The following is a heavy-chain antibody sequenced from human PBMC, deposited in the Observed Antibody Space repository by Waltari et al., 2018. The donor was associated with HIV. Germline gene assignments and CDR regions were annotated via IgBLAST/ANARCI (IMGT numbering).Heavy chain of an antibody. CDR3: GGDHLLPARRGLNY. V-gene: IGHV3-48*02. CDR1: GFTFSSYS. J-gene: IGHJ4*02. Sequence: EVQVVESGAGLVQPGGSLRLSCAASGFTFSSYSMNWVRQATGKRRVCVSYISSSSTIYYADSVKDRTTTSRDYAKTSLYAQTNSLREEDSQLYYHGGDHLLPARRGLNYGAQAGLVTFSS. CDR2: ISSSSTI. D-gene: IGHD2-2*01.